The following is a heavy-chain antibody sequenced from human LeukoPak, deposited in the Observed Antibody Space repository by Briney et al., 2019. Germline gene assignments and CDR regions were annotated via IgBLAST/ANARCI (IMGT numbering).Heavy chain of an antibody. Sequence: PSETLSLTCAVYGGSFSGYYWSWIRQPPGKGLEWIGEINHSGSTNYNPSLKSRVTISVDTSKNQFSLKLSSVTAADTAVYYCASITYYDILTGYGRFDPWGQGTLVTVSS. CDR2: INHSGST. J-gene: IGHJ5*02. CDR1: GGSFSGYY. D-gene: IGHD3-9*01. V-gene: IGHV4-34*01. CDR3: ASITYYDILTGYGRFDP.